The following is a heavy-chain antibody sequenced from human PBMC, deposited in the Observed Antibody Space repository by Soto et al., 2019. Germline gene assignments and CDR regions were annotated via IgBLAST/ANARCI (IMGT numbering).Heavy chain of an antibody. J-gene: IGHJ4*02. Sequence: EVQLVESGGGLVQPGGSLRLSCAASGFTFSSYWMTWVRQAPGKGLEWVANIKQDGSEKYVDSVKGRFSISRDNAKNSLYLQMNSLRAEDTAVYYCAVHPPARDYWGQGTLVTVSS. CDR2: IKQDGSE. CDR1: GFTFSSYW. V-gene: IGHV3-7*01. D-gene: IGHD2-2*01. CDR3: AVHPPARDY.